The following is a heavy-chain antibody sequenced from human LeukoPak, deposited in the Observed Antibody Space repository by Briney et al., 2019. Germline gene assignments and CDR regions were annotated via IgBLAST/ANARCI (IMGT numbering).Heavy chain of an antibody. CDR1: GGSFSGYY. D-gene: IGHD1-1*01. Sequence: SETLSLTCAVYGGSFSGYYWSWIRQPPGKGLEWIGEINHSGSTNYSPSLKSRVTISVDTSKNQFSLKLSSVTAADTAVYYCARVKVPKTNFRNNGAFDIWGQGTMVTVSS. CDR2: INHSGST. CDR3: ARVKVPKTNFRNNGAFDI. V-gene: IGHV4-34*01. J-gene: IGHJ3*02.